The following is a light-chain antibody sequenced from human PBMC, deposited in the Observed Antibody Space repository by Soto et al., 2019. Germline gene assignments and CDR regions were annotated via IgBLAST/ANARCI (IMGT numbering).Light chain of an antibody. V-gene: IGKV2-29*03. CDR3: QHYNSYSEA. Sequence: EIVMAQTPLSLSVTPGQPASISCKSSQSLLHSDGKTYFYWYLQKPGKAPKLLIYKASTLKSGVPSRFSGSGSGTEFTLTISSLQPDDFATYYCQHYNSYSEAFGQGTKVDI. CDR1: QSLLHSDGKTY. CDR2: KAS. J-gene: IGKJ1*01.